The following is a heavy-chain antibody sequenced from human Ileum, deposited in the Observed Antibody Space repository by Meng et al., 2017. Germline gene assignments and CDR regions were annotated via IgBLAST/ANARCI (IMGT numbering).Heavy chain of an antibody. J-gene: IGHJ4*02. CDR1: GFSLSTRGVG. V-gene: IGHV2-5*01. D-gene: IGHD3-16*02. Sequence: SGPTLVKPTQTLTVTCTFSGFSLSTRGVGVGWIRQPPGKALEWLAVIYWNDDKRYSAHLKSSLTITKDTSKNQVVLTMTNMDPVDTATYYCAHFVWGTYRFLDYWGQGTLVTVSS. CDR2: IYWNDDK. CDR3: AHFVWGTYRFLDY.